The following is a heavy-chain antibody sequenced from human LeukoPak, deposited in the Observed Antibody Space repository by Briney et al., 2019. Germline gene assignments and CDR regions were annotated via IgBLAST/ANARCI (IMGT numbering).Heavy chain of an antibody. J-gene: IGHJ5*02. CDR1: GGSFSGYY. CDR2: INHSGST. V-gene: IGHV4-34*01. D-gene: IGHD2-15*01. CDR3: ARLRWWFDP. Sequence: PSETLSLTCAVYGGSFSGYYWSWIRQPPGKGLEWIGEINHSGSTNYNPSHKSRVTISVDTSKNQFSLKLSSVTAADTAVYYCARLRWWFDPWGQGTLVTVSS.